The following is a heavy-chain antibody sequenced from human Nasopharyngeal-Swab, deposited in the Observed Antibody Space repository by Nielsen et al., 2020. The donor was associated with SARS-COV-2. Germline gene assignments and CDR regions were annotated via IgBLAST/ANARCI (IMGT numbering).Heavy chain of an antibody. CDR3: ARGPRRALPYYCYYYMDV. CDR2: INHSGST. V-gene: IGHV4-38-2*01. CDR1: GYSISSGYY. J-gene: IGHJ6*03. Sequence: SETLSLTCAVSGYSISSGYYWGWIRQPPGKGLEWIGEINHSGSTNYNPSLKSRVTISVDTSKNQFSLKLSSVTAADTAVYYCARGPRRALPYYCYYYMDVWGKGTTVTVSS. D-gene: IGHD1-14*01.